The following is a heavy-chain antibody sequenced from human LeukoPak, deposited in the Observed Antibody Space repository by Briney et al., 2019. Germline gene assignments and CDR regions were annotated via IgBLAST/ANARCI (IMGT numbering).Heavy chain of an antibody. Sequence: GGSLRLSCATSGFTFSDYYMSWIRQAPGKGLEWVSYISSSSSYTNYADSVKGRFTISRDNAKNSLYLQMNSLRAGDTAVYYCARVLMVRGVIFDYWGQGTLVTVSS. J-gene: IGHJ4*02. CDR3: ARVLMVRGVIFDY. V-gene: IGHV3-11*05. CDR1: GFTFSDYY. CDR2: ISSSSSYT. D-gene: IGHD3-10*01.